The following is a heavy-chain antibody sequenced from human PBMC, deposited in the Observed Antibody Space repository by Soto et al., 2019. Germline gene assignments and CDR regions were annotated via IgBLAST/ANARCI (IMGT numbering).Heavy chain of an antibody. CDR2: IYSGGST. CDR1: GFTVSSNY. J-gene: IGHJ4*02. V-gene: IGHV3-53*01. D-gene: IGHD2-8*02. Sequence: GGSLRLSCAASGFTVSSNYMSWVRQAPGKGLEWVSVIYSGGSTYYADSVKGRFTISRDNSKNTLYLQMTSLRAEDTAVYYCARSTHWSFDYWGQGTLVTVSS. CDR3: ARSTHWSFDY.